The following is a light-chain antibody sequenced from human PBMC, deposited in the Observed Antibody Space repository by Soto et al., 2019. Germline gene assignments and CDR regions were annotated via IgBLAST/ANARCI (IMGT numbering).Light chain of an antibody. CDR2: GAS. V-gene: IGKV3-20*01. Sequence: VMHSPDTLSLSPVERATLSCRASQSVSNNYLAWYQQKPGQAPRLLIYGASNRATGIPDRFSGSGSGTHFTLTISSLEPEDLAVYSCQQYGRSGTFGQGTKVDIK. J-gene: IGKJ1*01. CDR1: QSVSNNY. CDR3: QQYGRSGT.